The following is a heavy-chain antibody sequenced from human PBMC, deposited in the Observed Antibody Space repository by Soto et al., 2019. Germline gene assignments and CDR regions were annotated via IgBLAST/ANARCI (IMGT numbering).Heavy chain of an antibody. J-gene: IGHJ5*01. CDR3: ARGLGILTGYGDS. CDR1: GGSISSYY. Sequence: PSETLSLTCTVSGGSISSYYWSWIRQPPGKGLEWIGYIYYSGSTNYNPSLKSRVTISVDTSKNQFSLKLSSVTAADTAVYYCARGLGILTGYGDSWGQGTLVTVSS. D-gene: IGHD3-9*01. CDR2: IYYSGST. V-gene: IGHV4-59*01.